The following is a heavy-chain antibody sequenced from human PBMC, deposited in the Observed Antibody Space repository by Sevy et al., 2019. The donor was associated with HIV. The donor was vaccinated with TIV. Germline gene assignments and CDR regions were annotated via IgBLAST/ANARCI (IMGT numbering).Heavy chain of an antibody. CDR3: ARGAATDYYDTSGFSPSLDQ. CDR2: IYDSGST. J-gene: IGHJ4*02. Sequence: SETLSLTCTVSGGSISGHSWSWIRQPPGKGLEWIAYIYDSGSTNYNASLRGRVTISVDTSKNQFSLGLSSVTAADTAVYYCARGAATDYYDTSGFSPSLDQWGQGILVTVSS. D-gene: IGHD3-22*01. CDR1: GGSISGHS. V-gene: IGHV4-59*11.